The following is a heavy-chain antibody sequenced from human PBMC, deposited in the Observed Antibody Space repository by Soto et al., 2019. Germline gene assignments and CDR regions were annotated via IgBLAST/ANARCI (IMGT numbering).Heavy chain of an antibody. D-gene: IGHD2-2*01. CDR3: ARGGTYCSTTSCYFDY. J-gene: IGHJ4*02. CDR1: GFKFSSYW. V-gene: IGHV3-74*01. CDR2: IDNDGSST. Sequence: EVQLVESGGDLIQPGGSLRLSCATSGFKFSSYWMHWVRQTPGKELVWVSRIDNDGSSTVYADSVKGRFTISRDNAKNTLYLQMNSLRAEDTAVYYCARGGTYCSTTSCYFDYWGQGTLVTVSS.